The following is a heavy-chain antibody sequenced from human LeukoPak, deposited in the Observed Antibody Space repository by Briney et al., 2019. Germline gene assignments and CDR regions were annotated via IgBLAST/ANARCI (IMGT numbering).Heavy chain of an antibody. Sequence: GGSLGLSCAASGFTFSDYAMSWVRQAPGKGLEWVSGIDSGGISTYYADSEKGRFTISRDNSKNTLYLQMNSLRAEDTAVYYCAKDGYNYDSSIHHDYWGQGTLVTVSS. V-gene: IGHV3-23*03. J-gene: IGHJ4*02. CDR2: IDSGGIST. D-gene: IGHD3-22*01. CDR1: GFTFSDYA. CDR3: AKDGYNYDSSIHHDY.